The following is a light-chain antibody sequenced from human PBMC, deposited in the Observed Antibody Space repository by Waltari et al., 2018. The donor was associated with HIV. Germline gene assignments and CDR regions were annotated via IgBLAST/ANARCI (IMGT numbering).Light chain of an antibody. Sequence: DIVMTLSPESLTMSPGERATINCKTSRSVVSSSNNQNYLAWYQHKVGQSPTLLIYCASTRAPGVPERFSGGGSGTDFTLTIRGLQADDEAVYYCQQYETVPFTFGPGTTV. V-gene: IGKV4-1*01. CDR2: CAS. CDR1: RSVVSSSNNQNY. CDR3: QQYETVPFT. J-gene: IGKJ3*01.